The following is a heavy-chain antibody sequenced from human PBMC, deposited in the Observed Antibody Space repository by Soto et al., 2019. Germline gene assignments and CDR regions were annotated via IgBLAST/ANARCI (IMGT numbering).Heavy chain of an antibody. J-gene: IGHJ5*02. Sequence: SETLSLTCTVSGSSISTYYWSWIRQPPGRGLEWIGYIYYSGSTNYNPSLKSRVTISVDTSKNQFSLKLSSVTAADTAVYYCARGVSYGYVFWFDPWGQGTLVTVSS. CDR3: ARGVSYGYVFWFDP. CDR1: GSSISTYY. CDR2: IYYSGST. V-gene: IGHV4-59*01. D-gene: IGHD5-18*01.